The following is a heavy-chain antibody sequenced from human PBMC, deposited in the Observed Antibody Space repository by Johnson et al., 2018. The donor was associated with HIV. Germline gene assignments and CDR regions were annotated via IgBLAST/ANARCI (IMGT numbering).Heavy chain of an antibody. D-gene: IGHD1-14*01. V-gene: IGHV3-74*03. CDR3: ARENLGAFDI. CDR2: INSDGSGT. J-gene: IGHJ3*02. Sequence: MLLVESGGGVVQPGRSLRLSCAASAFTFSRYAMHWVRQPPGKGLVWVSRINSDGSGTTYADSVKGRFTISIDNAKNTLYLQMNSLRAEDTALYYCARENLGAFDIWGQGTMVTVSS. CDR1: AFTFSRYA.